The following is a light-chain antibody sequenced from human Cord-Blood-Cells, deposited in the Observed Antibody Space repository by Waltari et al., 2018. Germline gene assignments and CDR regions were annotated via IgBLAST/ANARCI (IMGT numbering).Light chain of an antibody. Sequence: AIQLTQSPSSLSACVGDRVTITCRASQGISSALAWYQQKPGKAAKLLIYDASSLESVVPSRFSGSGSGTDFTLTISSLQPEDFATYYCQQFNSYPLTFGGGTKVEIK. CDR3: QQFNSYPLT. V-gene: IGKV1-13*02. CDR2: DAS. CDR1: QGISSA. J-gene: IGKJ4*01.